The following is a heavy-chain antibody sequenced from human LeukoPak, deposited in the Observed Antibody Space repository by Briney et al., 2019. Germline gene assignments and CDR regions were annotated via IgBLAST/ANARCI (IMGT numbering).Heavy chain of an antibody. V-gene: IGHV3-38-3*01. CDR2: ISGGST. Sequence: PGRSLRLSCAASGFTFDDYAMHWVRQAPGKGLEWVSSISGGSTYCADSRKGRFTISRDNSKNTLHLQMNSLRAEDTAVYYWSASAPTMFD. D-gene: IGHD1-14*01. J-gene: IGHJ3*02. CDR3: SASAPTMFD. CDR1: GFTFDDYA.